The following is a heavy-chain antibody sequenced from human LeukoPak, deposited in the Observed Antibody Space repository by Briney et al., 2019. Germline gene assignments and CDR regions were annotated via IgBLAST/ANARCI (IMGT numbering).Heavy chain of an antibody. Sequence: GGPLRLSCAASGFTFSSYAMSWVRQAPGKGLEWVSAISGSGGSTYYADSVKGRFTISRDNSKNTPYLQMNSLRAEDTAVYYCAKNAGGYYLNWFDPWGQGTLVTVSS. CDR1: GFTFSSYA. J-gene: IGHJ5*02. CDR2: ISGSGGST. V-gene: IGHV3-23*01. D-gene: IGHD3-22*01. CDR3: AKNAGGYYLNWFDP.